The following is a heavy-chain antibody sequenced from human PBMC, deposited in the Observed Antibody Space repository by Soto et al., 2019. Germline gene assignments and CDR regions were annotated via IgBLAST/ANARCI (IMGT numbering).Heavy chain of an antibody. D-gene: IGHD2-2*01. CDR2: IYYSGST. V-gene: IGHV4-31*03. Sequence: QVQLQESGPGRVKPSQTLSLTCTVSGGSISSGGYYWSWIRQHPGKGLEWIGYIYYSGSTYYNPSLKRRVTISVDTSKNQFSLKLSSVTAADTAVYYCARGGRYCISTSCLPHFDYWGQGTLVTVSS. CDR3: ARGGRYCISTSCLPHFDY. CDR1: GGSISSGGYY. J-gene: IGHJ4*02.